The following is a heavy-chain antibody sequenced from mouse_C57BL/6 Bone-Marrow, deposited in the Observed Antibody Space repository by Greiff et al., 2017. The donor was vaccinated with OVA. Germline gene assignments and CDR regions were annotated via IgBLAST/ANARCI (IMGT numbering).Heavy chain of an antibody. CDR2: IWSDGST. CDR3: ARIYYDYDVSFAY. J-gene: IGHJ3*01. D-gene: IGHD2-4*01. Sequence: VKLMESGPGLVAPSQSLSITCTVSGFSLTSYGVHWVRQPPGKGLEWLVVIWSDGSTTYNSALKSRLSISKDNSKSQVFLKMNSLQADDTAMYYCARIYYDYDVSFAYWGQGTLVTVSA. V-gene: IGHV2-6*03. CDR1: GFSLTSYG.